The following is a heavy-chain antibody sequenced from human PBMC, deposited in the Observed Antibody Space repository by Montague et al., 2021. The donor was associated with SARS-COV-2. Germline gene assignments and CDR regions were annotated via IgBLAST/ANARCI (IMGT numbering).Heavy chain of an antibody. CDR3: ARSLYDILTGYYLPFDY. J-gene: IGHJ4*02. V-gene: IGHV2-70*20. D-gene: IGHD3-9*01. CDR1: GFSLSTSGMC. CDR2: IDWDDNK. Sequence: PPLVKPTQTLTLTCTFSGFSLSTSGMCVSWVRQPPGKALEWLALIDWDDNKFYSTSLKTRLTISKDTSKNQVVLTMTNVDPVDTATYYCARSLYDILTGYYLPFDYWGQGTLVTVSS.